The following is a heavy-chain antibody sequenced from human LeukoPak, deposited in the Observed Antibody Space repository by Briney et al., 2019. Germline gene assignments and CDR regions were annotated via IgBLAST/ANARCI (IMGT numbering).Heavy chain of an antibody. Sequence: PGGSLRLSCAASGFTFSNAWMSWVRQAPGKGLEWVGRIKSKTDGGTTDYAAPVKGRFTISRDNSKNTLYLQMNSLRAEDTAVYYCASPRGSSWYRIDYWGQGTLVTVSS. CDR3: ASPRGSSWYRIDY. D-gene: IGHD6-13*01. CDR1: GFTFSNAW. V-gene: IGHV3-15*01. J-gene: IGHJ4*02. CDR2: IKSKTDGGTT.